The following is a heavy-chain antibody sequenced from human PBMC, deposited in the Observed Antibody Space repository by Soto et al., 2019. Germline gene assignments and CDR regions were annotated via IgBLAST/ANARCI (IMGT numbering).Heavy chain of an antibody. CDR2: ISSGSGTI. Sequence: ESGGGLAQPGGSLRLSCAASGFTFRDFDMYWVRQAPGKGLEWLSYISSGSGTIYYADSVKGRFTISRDNAKNSLYLQMNSLRDEDTAVYYCARPEKTTAYYYYAMDVWGQGTTVTVSS. CDR3: ARPEKTTAYYYYAMDV. D-gene: IGHD4-4*01. CDR1: GFTFRDFD. V-gene: IGHV3-48*02. J-gene: IGHJ6*02.